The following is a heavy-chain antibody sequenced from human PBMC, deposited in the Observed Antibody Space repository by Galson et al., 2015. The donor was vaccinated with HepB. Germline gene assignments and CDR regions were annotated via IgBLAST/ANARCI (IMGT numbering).Heavy chain of an antibody. Sequence: SLRLSCAASGFTFSSYWMSWVRQAPGKGLEWVANIKQDGSEKYYVDSVKGRFTISRDNAKNSLYLQMNSLRAEDTAVYYCAREEGYGDPGDFDYWGQGTLVTVSS. V-gene: IGHV3-7*01. J-gene: IGHJ4*02. CDR1: GFTFSSYW. D-gene: IGHD4-17*01. CDR3: AREEGYGDPGDFDY. CDR2: IKQDGSEK.